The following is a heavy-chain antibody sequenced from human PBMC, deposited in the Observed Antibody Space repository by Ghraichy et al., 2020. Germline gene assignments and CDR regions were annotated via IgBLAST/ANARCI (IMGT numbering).Heavy chain of an antibody. CDR3: ARVLYDGYSGREKLKSKYYYYYYMDV. J-gene: IGHJ6*03. CDR2: IYQSGTT. CDR1: GGSISSGDYS. D-gene: IGHD3-22*01. V-gene: IGHV4-30-2*01. Sequence: SETLSLTCAVSGGSISSGDYSWGWIRQPPGKGLEWIGYIYQSGTTYYNPSLKSRVIISLDRSKKQFSLRLSSVTAADTAVYYCARVLYDGYSGREKLKSKYYYYYYMDVWGRGTTVTVSS.